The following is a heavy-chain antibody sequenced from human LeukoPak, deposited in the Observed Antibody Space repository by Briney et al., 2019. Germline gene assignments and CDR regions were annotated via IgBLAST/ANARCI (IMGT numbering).Heavy chain of an antibody. CDR2: ISRSGSTI. D-gene: IGHD6-6*01. V-gene: IGHV3-48*03. J-gene: IGHJ4*02. Sequence: GGSLRLSCAASGFSIGDVEMNWVRQAPGKGLEWVSYISRSGSTIYYADSVKGRFTISRDNAKNSLYLQMKSLRAEDTAVYYCARVSYISSWAFFDYWGQGTLVTVSS. CDR1: GFSIGDVE. CDR3: ARVSYISSWAFFDY.